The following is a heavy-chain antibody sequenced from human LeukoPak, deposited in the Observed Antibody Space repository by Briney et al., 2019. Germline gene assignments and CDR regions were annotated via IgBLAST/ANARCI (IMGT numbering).Heavy chain of an antibody. CDR2: MNPNSGNT. D-gene: IGHD3-22*01. CDR1: GYTFTSYD. V-gene: IGHV1-8*01. J-gene: IGHJ5*02. CDR3: ARMSYYDRRGDNWFDP. Sequence: ASVKVSCKASGYTFTSYDINWELHATGQGLEWMGWMNPNSGNTGCAQKFQGRVTMTRDTSISTAYMELSSLRSEDTAVYYCARMSYYDRRGDNWFDPWGQGTLVIVSS.